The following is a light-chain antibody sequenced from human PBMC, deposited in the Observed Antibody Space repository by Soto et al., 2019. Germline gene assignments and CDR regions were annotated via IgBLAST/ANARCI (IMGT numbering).Light chain of an antibody. CDR3: QKYNIAPWT. CDR1: QDIRTF. J-gene: IGKJ1*01. CDR2: AAS. V-gene: IGKV1-27*01. Sequence: DLQMTQFPSSLSASVGDRATITCRASQDIRTFLAWYQQRPGKVPKLLIYAASTLQSGVPSRFSGSGSGTDFTLILSSLQPEDVATYYCQKYNIAPWTFGHGTRVEI.